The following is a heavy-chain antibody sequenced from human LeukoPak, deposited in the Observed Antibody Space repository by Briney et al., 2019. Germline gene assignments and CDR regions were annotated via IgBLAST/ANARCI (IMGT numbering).Heavy chain of an antibody. D-gene: IGHD3-10*01. CDR1: GGSFSGYY. V-gene: IGHV4-34*01. Sequence: KPSETLSLTCAVYGGSFSGYYWSWIRQPPGKGLEWIGSIYYSGSTYYNPSLKSRVTISVDTSKNQFSLKLSSVTAADTAVYYCARGPSSWFGETDGMDVWGQGTTVTVSS. J-gene: IGHJ6*02. CDR2: IYYSGST. CDR3: ARGPSSWFGETDGMDV.